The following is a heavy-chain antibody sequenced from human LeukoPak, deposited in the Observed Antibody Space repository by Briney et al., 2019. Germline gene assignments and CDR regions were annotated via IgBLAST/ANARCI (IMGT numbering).Heavy chain of an antibody. CDR3: ARRGFWSGYAFDY. J-gene: IGHJ4*02. D-gene: IGHD3-3*01. CDR2: IYPGDSDT. CDR1: GYSFTSYW. V-gene: IGHV5-51*01. Sequence: GESLKISCKGSGYSFTSYWIGWVRQMPGRGLEWMGIIYPGDSDTRYSPSFQGQVTISADKSISTAYLQWSSLKASDTAMYYCARRGFWSGYAFDYWGQGTLVTVSS.